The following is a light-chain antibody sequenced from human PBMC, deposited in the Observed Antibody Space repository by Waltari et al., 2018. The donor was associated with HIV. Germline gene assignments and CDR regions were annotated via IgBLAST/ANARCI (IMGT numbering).Light chain of an antibody. CDR1: NIGSKG. V-gene: IGLV3-21*02. Sequence: SYVLTQPPSVSVAPGQTARITCGGNNIGSKGVHWYQQKPSQAPVLVVYDDSDRPSWIPERFPGSSSWNTATLTISRVEAGDEADFYCQVWDSSTDLRVFGGGTKLTVL. CDR3: QVWDSSTDLRV. CDR2: DDS. J-gene: IGLJ2*01.